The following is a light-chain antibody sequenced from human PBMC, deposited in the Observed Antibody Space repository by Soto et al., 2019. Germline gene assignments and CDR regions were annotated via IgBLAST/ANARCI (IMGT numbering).Light chain of an antibody. CDR1: NSNLGAGYD. CDR2: GNR. J-gene: IGLJ3*02. CDR3: QAYDYSLTAFG. Sequence: QAVVTQPPSVSGAPGQRVTLSCTGNNSNLGAGYDVHWYQQLPGAAPKLVVFGNRNRPSGVPERFSGSKSGTSASLAITGLQAEDEADYYCQAYDYSLTAFGFGGGTKLTVL. V-gene: IGLV1-40*01.